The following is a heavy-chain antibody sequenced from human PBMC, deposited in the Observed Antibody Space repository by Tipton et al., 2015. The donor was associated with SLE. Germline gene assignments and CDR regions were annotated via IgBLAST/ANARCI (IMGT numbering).Heavy chain of an antibody. D-gene: IGHD5-18*01. CDR2: ISSSGSTI. CDR3: AKVGGYSYGDSI. Sequence: SLRLSCAASGFTFSDYYMSWIRQAPGKGLEWVSYISSSGSTIYYADSAKGRFTISRDNAKDSLYLQMNSLRAEDTAVYYCAKVGGYSYGDSIWGQGTMVTVSS. J-gene: IGHJ3*02. V-gene: IGHV3-11*01. CDR1: GFTFSDYY.